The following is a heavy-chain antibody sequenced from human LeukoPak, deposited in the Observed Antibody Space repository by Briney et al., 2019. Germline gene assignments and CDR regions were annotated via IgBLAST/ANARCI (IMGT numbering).Heavy chain of an antibody. D-gene: IGHD3-10*01. CDR3: AKGDYHGGFFFDY. CDR1: GGSISSGSYY. J-gene: IGHJ4*02. V-gene: IGHV4-61*02. CDR2: IYTSGST. Sequence: SETLSLTCTVSGGSISSGSYYWSWIRQPAGKGLEWIGRIYTSGSTNYNPSLKSRVTISVDTSKNQFSLKLSSVTAADTAVYYCAKGDYHGGFFFDYWGQGTLVTVSS.